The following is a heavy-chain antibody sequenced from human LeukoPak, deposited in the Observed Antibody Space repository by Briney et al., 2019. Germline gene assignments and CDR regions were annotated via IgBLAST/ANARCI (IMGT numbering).Heavy chain of an antibody. CDR3: AKTRYSSGWYFSRGGVSDNYFDY. CDR1: GFTFSSYG. D-gene: IGHD6-19*01. J-gene: IGHJ4*02. V-gene: IGHV3-30*18. Sequence: GRSLRLSCAASGFTFSSYGMHWVRQAPGKGLEWVAVISYDGSNKYYADSVKGRFTISRDNSKNTLYLQMNSLRAEDTAVYYCAKTRYSSGWYFSRGGVSDNYFDYWGQGTLVTVSS. CDR2: ISYDGSNK.